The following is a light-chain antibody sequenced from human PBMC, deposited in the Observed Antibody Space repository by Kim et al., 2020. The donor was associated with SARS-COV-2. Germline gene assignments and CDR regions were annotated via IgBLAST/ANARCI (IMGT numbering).Light chain of an antibody. V-gene: IGKV3-20*01. Sequence: SPGERATLSCRASQSVSKIYLDWYQQKPGQAPRLLIYGATSRATGIQDRFSGSGSGTDFTLTISRLEPEDFAVYYCQQFGSSPRTFGQGTKVDIK. CDR1: QSVSKIY. J-gene: IGKJ1*01. CDR3: QQFGSSPRT. CDR2: GAT.